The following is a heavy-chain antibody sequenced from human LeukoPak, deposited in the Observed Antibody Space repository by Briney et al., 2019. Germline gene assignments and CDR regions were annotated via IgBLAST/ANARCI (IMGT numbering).Heavy chain of an antibody. D-gene: IGHD5-18*01. CDR1: GGTFSSYA. Sequence: SVKVSCKASGGTFSSYAISWVRQAPGQGLEWMGRIIPIFGTANYAQKFQGRVTITADKSTSTAYMELSSLRSEDTAVYYCARDLEAGEGGYSYGLHHYYMDVWGKGTTVTVSS. J-gene: IGHJ6*03. CDR2: IIPIFGTA. V-gene: IGHV1-69*06. CDR3: ARDLEAGEGGYSYGLHHYYMDV.